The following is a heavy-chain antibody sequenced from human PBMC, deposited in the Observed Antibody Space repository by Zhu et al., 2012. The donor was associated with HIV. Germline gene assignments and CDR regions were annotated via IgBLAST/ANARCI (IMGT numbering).Heavy chain of an antibody. J-gene: IGHJ4*02. V-gene: IGHV4-39*01. CDR3: ASRYCSSSSCLYDY. Sequence: QVQLQESGPGLVKPSETLPLICTVSGGSISRSNYYWGWIRQPPGKGLEWIGSIYYSGSTFYNPSLKSRVTISMDTSKNQFSLKLSSVTAADTAVYYCASRYCSSSSCLYDYWGQGTPGHRLL. CDR2: IYYSGST. D-gene: IGHD2-2*01. CDR1: GGSISRSNYY.